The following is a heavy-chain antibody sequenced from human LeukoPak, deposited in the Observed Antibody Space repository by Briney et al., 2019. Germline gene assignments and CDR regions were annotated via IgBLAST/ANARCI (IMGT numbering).Heavy chain of an antibody. D-gene: IGHD4-17*01. Sequence: PGGSLRLSCAASGFAFSSYRLSWVRQAPGKGLEWVANIKQDGSEKYYVDSVKGRFTISRDNAKNSLYLQMNSLRAEDTAVYYCARGGDYGDYDFFDYWGQGTLVTVSS. CDR1: GFAFSSYR. CDR3: ARGGDYGDYDFFDY. J-gene: IGHJ4*02. CDR2: IKQDGSEK. V-gene: IGHV3-7*01.